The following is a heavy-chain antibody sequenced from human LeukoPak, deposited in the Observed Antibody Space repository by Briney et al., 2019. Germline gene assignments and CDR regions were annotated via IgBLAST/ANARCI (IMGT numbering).Heavy chain of an antibody. V-gene: IGHV3-21*01. CDR1: GFTFSNVW. J-gene: IGHJ3*02. CDR3: ARGGTFRAFDI. CDR2: ISSSSSYI. D-gene: IGHD1-14*01. Sequence: PGGSLRLSCEASGFTFSNVWMNWVRQAPGKGLEWVSSISSSSSYIYYADSVKGRFTISRDNAKNSLYLQMNSLRAEDTAVYYCARGGTFRAFDIWGQGTMVTVSS.